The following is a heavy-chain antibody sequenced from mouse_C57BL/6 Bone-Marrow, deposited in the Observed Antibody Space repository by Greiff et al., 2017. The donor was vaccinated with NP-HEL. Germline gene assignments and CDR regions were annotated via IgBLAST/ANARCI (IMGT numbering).Heavy chain of an antibody. Sequence: QVHVKQPGAELVRPGTSVKLSCKASGYTFTSYWMHWVKQRPGQGLEWIGVIDPSDSYTNYNQKFKGKATLTVDTSSSTAYMQLSSLTSEDSAVYYCARGGDYWGQGTTLTVSS. CDR2: IDPSDSYT. CDR3: ARGGDY. CDR1: GYTFTSYW. J-gene: IGHJ2*01. V-gene: IGHV1-59*01.